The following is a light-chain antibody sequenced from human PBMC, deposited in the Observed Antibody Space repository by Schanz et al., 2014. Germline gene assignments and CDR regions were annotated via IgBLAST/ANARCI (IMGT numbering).Light chain of an antibody. CDR3: CSYAGTYSVV. CDR1: SSDVGGYNS. CDR2: EVT. J-gene: IGLJ2*01. V-gene: IGLV2-8*01. Sequence: QSALTQPPSASGSPKQSVSISCTGTSSDVGGYNSVSWYQQHPGKAPKLMIYEVTKRPSGVPDRFSGSKSGNTASLSISVLQAEDEADYYCCSYAGTYSVVFGGGTKLTVL.